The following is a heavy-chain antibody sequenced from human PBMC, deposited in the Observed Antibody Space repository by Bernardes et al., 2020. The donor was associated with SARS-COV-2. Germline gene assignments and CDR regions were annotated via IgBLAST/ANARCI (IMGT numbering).Heavy chain of an antibody. Sequence: SETLSLTCTVSGGSISSSSYYWGWIRQPPGKGLEWIGSIYYSGSTYYNPSLKSRVTISVDTSKNQFSLKLSSVTAADTAVYYCASIRVLRYFDWSTHYGMDVWGQGTTVTVSS. D-gene: IGHD3-9*01. CDR3: ASIRVLRYFDWSTHYGMDV. CDR2: IYYSGST. V-gene: IGHV4-39*01. J-gene: IGHJ6*02. CDR1: GGSISSSSYY.